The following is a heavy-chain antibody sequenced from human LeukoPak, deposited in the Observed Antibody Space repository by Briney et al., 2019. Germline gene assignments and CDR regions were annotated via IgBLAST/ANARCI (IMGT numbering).Heavy chain of an antibody. J-gene: IGHJ4*02. CDR3: ARDHYDILTAPDLGPGDY. V-gene: IGHV3-74*01. D-gene: IGHD3-9*01. CDR2: IKSDGSST. Sequence: GGSLRLSCAASGFSFSRYWMHWVRQAPGKGLVWVSRIKSDGSSTRYADSVKGRFTISRDNAKNTLYLQMNSLRAEDTAVYYCARDHYDILTAPDLGPGDYWGQGTLVTVSS. CDR1: GFSFSRYW.